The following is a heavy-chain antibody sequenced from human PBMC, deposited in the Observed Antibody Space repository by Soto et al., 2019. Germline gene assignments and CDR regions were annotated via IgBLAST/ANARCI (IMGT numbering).Heavy chain of an antibody. D-gene: IGHD3-9*01. J-gene: IGHJ6*02. CDR1: GYTFTSYG. CDR3: ASKEGSRTAYDYYYGMDV. Sequence: QVQLVQSGAEVKKPGASVKVSCKASGYTFTSYGISWVRQAPGQGLEWMGWISSYNGNTNYAQELQGRVTMTTDTSTSTAYMELRSLRSDVTAVYYCASKEGSRTAYDYYYGMDVWGQGTTVTVSS. V-gene: IGHV1-18*01. CDR2: ISSYNGNT.